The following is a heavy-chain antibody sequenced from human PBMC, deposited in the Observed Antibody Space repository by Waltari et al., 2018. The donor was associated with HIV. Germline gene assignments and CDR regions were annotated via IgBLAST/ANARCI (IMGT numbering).Heavy chain of an antibody. Sequence: QVQLQESGAGLVKPSETLSLTCSVSGGPLSSYYSTRIRSPQGKGLEWIGYIYYSVSTNYNPSLKSRVTISVDTSKNQFSLKLSSVTAADTAVYYCARDGSTTVTMPSGYYGMDVWGQGTTVTVSS. V-gene: IGHV4-59*01. CDR2: IYYSVST. CDR3: ARDGSTTVTMPSGYYGMDV. D-gene: IGHD4-17*01. CDR1: GGPLSSYY. J-gene: IGHJ6*02.